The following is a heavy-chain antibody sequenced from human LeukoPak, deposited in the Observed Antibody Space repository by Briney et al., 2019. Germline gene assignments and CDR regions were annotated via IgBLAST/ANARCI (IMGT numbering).Heavy chain of an antibody. V-gene: IGHV4-4*07. CDR1: GGSISSYY. Sequence: SQTLSLTCTVSGGSISSYYWSWIRQPAGKGLEWIGRIYASGSTDYNPSLKSRVTMSVDTSKNQFSLKLSSVTAADTAVYYCASGRGTDSGSYYFDYWGQGTLVTVSS. CDR2: IYASGST. D-gene: IGHD1-26*01. J-gene: IGHJ4*02. CDR3: ASGRGTDSGSYYFDY.